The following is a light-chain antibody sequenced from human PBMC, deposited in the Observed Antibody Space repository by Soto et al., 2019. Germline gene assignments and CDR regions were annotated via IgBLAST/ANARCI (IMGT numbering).Light chain of an antibody. CDR3: QQSYSTPRT. CDR1: QRISTY. V-gene: IGKV1-39*01. CDR2: AAS. Sequence: DIPMTQSPSSLSASVGDRVTITCRASQRISTYLNWYQQKPGKAPKLLIYAASNLQSGVPSRFGGSGSGTDFTLTIGSLQPEDFAAYYCQQSYSTPRTFGQGTRVEIK. J-gene: IGKJ1*01.